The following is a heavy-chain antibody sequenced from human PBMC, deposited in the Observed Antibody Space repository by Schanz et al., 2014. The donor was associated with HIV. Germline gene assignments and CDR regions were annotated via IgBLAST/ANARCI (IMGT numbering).Heavy chain of an antibody. CDR3: ARDADLNELWPRDYYHYTMDV. CDR2: INPNSGGT. V-gene: IGHV1-2*02. Sequence: QVQLVQSGPEVKKPGASVKVSCKASGYTFTGYYMHWIRQAPGQGLEWMGWINPNSGGTNYAQKFQGRVTMTRDTSINTAYMELSRLRSDDTAVYYCARDADLNELWPRDYYHYTMDVWGQGTTVTVSS. D-gene: IGHD5-18*01. J-gene: IGHJ6*02. CDR1: GYTFTGYY.